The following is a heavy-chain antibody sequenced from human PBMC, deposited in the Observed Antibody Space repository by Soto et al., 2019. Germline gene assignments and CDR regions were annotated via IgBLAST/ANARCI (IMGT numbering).Heavy chain of an antibody. V-gene: IGHV3-21*01. Sequence: EVHLVESGGGLVKPGGSLRLSFAVSGFTFSSCTMNWVRQAPGKGLEWVSSISPSTSHIYYADSVKGRFTISRDNAKNSLFLQMNRLRAEDTAVYYCSGCSGGACHQNYGMDVWGQGTTVTVSS. CDR2: ISPSTSHI. J-gene: IGHJ6*02. CDR1: GFTFSSCT. CDR3: SGCSGGACHQNYGMDV. D-gene: IGHD2-15*01.